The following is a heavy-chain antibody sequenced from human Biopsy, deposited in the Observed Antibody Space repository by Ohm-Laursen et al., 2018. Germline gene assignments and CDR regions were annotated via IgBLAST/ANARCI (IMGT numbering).Heavy chain of an antibody. V-gene: IGHV4-34*01. CDR3: AREGGGLLPIRLTDF. J-gene: IGHJ4*02. CDR1: GGSIKSYY. Sequence: GTLSLTCTVSGGSIKSYYWSWIRQSPGKGLEWIGEINHRGRSSYSPSLQSRVTISVDASKNQFSLNMKSVTAADTAVYFCAREGGGLLPIRLTDFWGPGMMVTVSS. D-gene: IGHD1-26*01. CDR2: INHRGRS.